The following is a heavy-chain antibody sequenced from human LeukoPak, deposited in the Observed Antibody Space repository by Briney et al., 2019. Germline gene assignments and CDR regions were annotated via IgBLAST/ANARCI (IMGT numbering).Heavy chain of an antibody. V-gene: IGHV3-30-3*01. CDR3: AREGVVRGALDS. CDR2: ISYDGSDR. Sequence: GGSLRLSCSASGFTFSNYAIHWVRQAPGKGLEWVAVISYDGSDRDYADSVKGRFTISRDNSKNMLYLEMNSLRAEDMSVYYCAREGVVRGALDSWGQGTLVTVSS. D-gene: IGHD3-10*01. CDR1: GFTFSNYA. J-gene: IGHJ4*02.